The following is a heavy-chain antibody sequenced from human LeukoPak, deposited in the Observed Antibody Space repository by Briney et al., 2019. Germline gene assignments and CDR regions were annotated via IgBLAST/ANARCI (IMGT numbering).Heavy chain of an antibody. J-gene: IGHJ3*02. CDR1: DVSISSGGYY. V-gene: IGHV4-31*03. CDR3: ARDPSLYGSGPFDI. D-gene: IGHD3-10*01. CDR2: IYYSGST. Sequence: SETLSLTCTVSDVSISSGGYYWSWIRQHPGKRLARIGYIYYSGSTYYNPSLKSRVTISVDTSKNQFSLKLSSVTTADTAVYYCARDPSLYGSGPFDIWGQGTMVTVSS.